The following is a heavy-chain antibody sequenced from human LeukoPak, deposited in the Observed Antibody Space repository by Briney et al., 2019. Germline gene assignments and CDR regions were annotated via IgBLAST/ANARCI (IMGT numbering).Heavy chain of an antibody. V-gene: IGHV5-51*01. J-gene: IGHJ4*02. CDR3: ARRGCNGGSCYAY. CDR1: GYSFSNDW. CDR2: IYPGDSDT. D-gene: IGHD2-15*01. Sequence: GESLKISCKGSGYSFSNDWIGWVRQMPGKGLEWMGMIYPGDSDTRYSPSFQGQVTISADKSISTAYLQWSSLGASDTAMYYCARRGCNGGSCYAYWGQGTLVTVSS.